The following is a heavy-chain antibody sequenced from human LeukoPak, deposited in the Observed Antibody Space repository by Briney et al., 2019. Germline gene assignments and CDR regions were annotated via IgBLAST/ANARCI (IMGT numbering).Heavy chain of an antibody. D-gene: IGHD5-18*01. CDR2: INKDGSEE. Sequence: PGGSLRLSCAASGFTFSDYWMSWVRQAPGKGLEWVANINKDGSEEYFVDSVKGRFTISRDNAKKSMFLQMNSLRVEDTAVYYCARDSGYRNGYAQYWGQGTLVTVSS. CDR3: ARDSGYRNGYAQY. CDR1: GFTFSDYW. V-gene: IGHV3-7*03. J-gene: IGHJ4*02.